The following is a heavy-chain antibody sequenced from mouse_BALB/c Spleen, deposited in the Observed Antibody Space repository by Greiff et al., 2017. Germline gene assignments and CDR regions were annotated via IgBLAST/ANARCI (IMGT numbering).Heavy chain of an antibody. CDR2: ISSGGSYT. J-gene: IGHJ3*01. CDR3: ARLYYDYDRGFAY. V-gene: IGHV5-6*02. D-gene: IGHD2-4*01. CDR1: GFTFSSYG. Sequence: DVMLVESGGDLVKPGGSLKLSCAASGFTFSSYGMSWVRQTPDKRLEWVATISSGGSYTYYPDSVKGRFTISRDNAKNTLYLQMSSLKSEDTAMYYCARLYYDYDRGFAYWGQGTLVTVSA.